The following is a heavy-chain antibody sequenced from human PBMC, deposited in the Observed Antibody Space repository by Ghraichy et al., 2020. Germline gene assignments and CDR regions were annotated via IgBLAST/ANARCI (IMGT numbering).Heavy chain of an antibody. Sequence: SCAASGFAFIDYTMSWVRQAPGKGLEWVSSISSVSSYIYSADSLKGRFAISRDNAKNSVHLQMDSLRAEDTAVYYCVRIVGDVVVVDGLRGGHFDSWGQGTLVTVSS. J-gene: IGHJ4*02. CDR1: GFAFIDYT. V-gene: IGHV3-21*01. D-gene: IGHD2-2*01. CDR3: VRIVGDVVVVDGLRGGHFDS. CDR2: ISSVSSYI.